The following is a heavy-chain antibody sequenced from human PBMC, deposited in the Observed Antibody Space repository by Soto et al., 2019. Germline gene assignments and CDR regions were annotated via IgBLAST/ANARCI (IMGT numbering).Heavy chain of an antibody. CDR1: GGSISSYY. J-gene: IGHJ6*02. Sequence: SETLSLTCTVSGGSISSYYWSWIRQPPGKGLEWIGYIYYSGSTNYNPSLKSRVTISVDTTKNQFSLKPSSVTAADTAVYYCARDSRVVVAANSTLGMDVWGQGTTVTVSS. D-gene: IGHD2-15*01. CDR2: IYYSGST. CDR3: ARDSRVVVAANSTLGMDV. V-gene: IGHV4-59*01.